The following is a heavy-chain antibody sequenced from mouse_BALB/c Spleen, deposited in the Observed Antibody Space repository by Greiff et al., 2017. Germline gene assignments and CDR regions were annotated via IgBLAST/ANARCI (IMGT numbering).Heavy chain of an antibody. V-gene: IGHV2-9*02. J-gene: IGHJ4*01. CDR1: GFSLTSYG. CDR3: ARTAYYGITGRAMDY. CDR2: IWAGGST. D-gene: IGHD2-10*01. Sequence: QVHVKQSGPGLVAPSQSLSITCTVSGFSLTSYGVHWVRQPPGKGLEWLGVIWAGGSTNYNSALMSRLSISKDNSKSQVFLKMNSLQTDDTAKYYCARTAYYGITGRAMDYWGQGTSVTVSS.